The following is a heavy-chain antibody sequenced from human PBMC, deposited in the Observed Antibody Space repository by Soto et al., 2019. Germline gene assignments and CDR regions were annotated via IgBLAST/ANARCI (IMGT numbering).Heavy chain of an antibody. CDR3: AKDGETTVTRGIFEY. Sequence: EVQLLETGGGLVQPGGSLRLSCAATGFTFRNYAMSWVRQAPGKGLEWVSSISSSGDNTYYADSVKGRFTISRDSSKNTLYLQMNSLRAEDTAVYYCAKDGETTVTRGIFEYWGQGTLGTVSS. J-gene: IGHJ4*02. CDR1: GFTFRNYA. CDR2: ISSSGDNT. D-gene: IGHD4-17*01. V-gene: IGHV3-23*01.